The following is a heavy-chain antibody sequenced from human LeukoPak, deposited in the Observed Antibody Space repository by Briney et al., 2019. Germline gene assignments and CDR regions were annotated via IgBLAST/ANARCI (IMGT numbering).Heavy chain of an antibody. CDR1: GGSISSGGYS. CDR2: IYHSGST. J-gene: IGHJ5*02. D-gene: IGHD2/OR15-2a*01. V-gene: IGHV4-30-2*01. CDR3: ARARGPGGDFSAASGWFDH. Sequence: PSETLSLTCAVSGGSISSGGYSWSWIRQPPGKGLEWIGYIYHSGSTYYNPSLKSRVTISVDRSKNQFSLKLSSVTAADTAVYYCARARGPGGDFSAASGWFDHWGQGTLVTVSS.